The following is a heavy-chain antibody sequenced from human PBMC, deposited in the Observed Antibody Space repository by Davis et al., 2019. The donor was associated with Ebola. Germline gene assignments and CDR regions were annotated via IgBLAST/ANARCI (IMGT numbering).Heavy chain of an antibody. Sequence: MPSETLSLTCTVSGGSISSYYWSWIRQPPGKGLEWIGYIYYSGSTNYNPSLKSRVTISVDTSKNQFSLKLSSVTAADTAVYYCARRSGYSSGWYSDWFDPWGQGTLVTVSS. CDR3: ARRSGYSSGWYSDWFDP. D-gene: IGHD6-19*01. J-gene: IGHJ5*02. CDR2: IYYSGST. CDR1: GGSISSYY. V-gene: IGHV4-59*08.